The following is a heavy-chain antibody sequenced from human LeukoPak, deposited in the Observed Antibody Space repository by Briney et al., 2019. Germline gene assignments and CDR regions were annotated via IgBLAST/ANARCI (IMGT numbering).Heavy chain of an antibody. CDR3: ARAGRYCSSTSCYFDY. CDR1: GYTFTSYY. CDR2: INPSGGST. D-gene: IGHD2-2*01. Sequence: ASVKVSCKASGYTFTSYYMHWVRQAPGQGLEWMGIINPSGGSTSYAQKFQGRVTMTRDTSTSTVYMELSSLRSEDTAVYYCARAGRYCSSTSCYFDYWGQGTLVTVSS. V-gene: IGHV1-46*01. J-gene: IGHJ4*02.